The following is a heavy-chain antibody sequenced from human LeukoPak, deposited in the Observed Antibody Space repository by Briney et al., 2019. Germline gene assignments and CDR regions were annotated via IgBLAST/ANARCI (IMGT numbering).Heavy chain of an antibody. Sequence: SETLSLTCAVYGGSFSGYYWSWIRQPPGKGLEWIGEINHSGSTNYNPSLKSRVTISVDTSKNQFSLKLSSVTAADTAVYYCARGVLGVDIWGQGTMTTVSS. J-gene: IGHJ3*02. CDR1: GGSFSGYY. D-gene: IGHD6-6*01. V-gene: IGHV4-34*01. CDR2: INHSGST. CDR3: ARGVLGVDI.